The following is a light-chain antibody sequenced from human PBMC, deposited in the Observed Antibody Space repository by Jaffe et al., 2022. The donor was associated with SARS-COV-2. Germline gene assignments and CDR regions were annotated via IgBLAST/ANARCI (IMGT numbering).Light chain of an antibody. CDR3: TSYAGGTNYVL. J-gene: IGLJ3*02. CDR1: SSDVGGYKY. CDR2: EVT. V-gene: IGLV2-8*01. Sequence: QSALTQPPSASGSPGQSVTISCTGTSSDVGGYKYVSWYQHHPGKAPKLMIYEVTKRPSGVPDRFSGSKSGNTASLTVSGLQAEDEADYYCTSYAGGTNYVLFGGGTKLTVL.